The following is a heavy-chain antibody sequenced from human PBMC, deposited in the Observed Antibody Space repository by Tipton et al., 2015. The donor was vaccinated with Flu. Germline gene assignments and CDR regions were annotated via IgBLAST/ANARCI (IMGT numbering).Heavy chain of an antibody. CDR3: ARVGNWDCYYSSFCFDV. J-gene: IGHJ6*02. CDR2: IYHSGST. D-gene: IGHD2-21*02. Sequence: SLRLSCAVSGGSISSSNWWSWVRQPPGKGLEWIGEIYHSGSTNYNPSLKSRVTISVDKSKNQFSLKLSYVTAADTAVYYCARVGNWDCYYSSFCFDVWGQSSTLTVSS. CDR1: GGSISSSNW. V-gene: IGHV4-4*02.